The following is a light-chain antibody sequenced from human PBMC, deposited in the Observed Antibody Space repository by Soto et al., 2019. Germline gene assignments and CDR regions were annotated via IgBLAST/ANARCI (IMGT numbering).Light chain of an antibody. CDR3: QQVNSFPFT. V-gene: IGKV1-5*01. J-gene: IGKJ5*01. CDR1: QTISSW. Sequence: IHITQSPSTLSGSVGDRVTITFRASQTISSWLAWYQQKPGKAPNLLIYAASTLQSGLPSRFGGSGSGTEFTLTISSLRPEDFATYYCQQVNSFPFTFGQGTRLEIK. CDR2: AAS.